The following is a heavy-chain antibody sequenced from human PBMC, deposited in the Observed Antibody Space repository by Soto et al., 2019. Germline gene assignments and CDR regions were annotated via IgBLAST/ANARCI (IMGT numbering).Heavy chain of an antibody. J-gene: IGHJ4*02. V-gene: IGHV1-18*01. D-gene: IGHD6-19*01. CDR1: GYTFTSYG. CDR2: ISAYNGNT. Sequence: ASVKVSFKASGYTFTSYGISWVRQAPGQGLEWMGWISAYNGNTNYAQKLQGRVTMTTDTSTSPAYMELRSLRSDDTAVYYCARDFGIAVAGTGYSSDWGQGTLVIVSS. CDR3: ARDFGIAVAGTGYSSD.